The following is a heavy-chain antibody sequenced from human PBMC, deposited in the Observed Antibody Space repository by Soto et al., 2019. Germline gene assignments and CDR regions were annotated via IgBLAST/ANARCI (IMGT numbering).Heavy chain of an antibody. J-gene: IGHJ4*02. CDR3: TRTSTVTTLFLDY. D-gene: IGHD4-17*01. Sequence: SLRLSCTASGFTFGDYAMSWFRQAPGKGLEWVGFIRSKAYGGTTEYAASVKGRFTISRDDSKSIAYLQMNSLKTEDTAVYYCTRTSTVTTLFLDYCGQGTLVTVSS. CDR2: IRSKAYGGTT. CDR1: GFTFGDYA. V-gene: IGHV3-49*03.